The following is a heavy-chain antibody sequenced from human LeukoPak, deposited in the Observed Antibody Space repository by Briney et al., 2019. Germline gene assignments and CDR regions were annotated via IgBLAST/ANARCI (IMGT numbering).Heavy chain of an antibody. J-gene: IGHJ4*02. CDR2: IYYSGST. CDR1: GGSISSSSYY. Sequence: SETLSLTCTVSGGSISSSSYYWGWIRQPPGKGLEWIGSIYYSGSTNYNPSLKSRVTISVDTSKNQFSLKLSSVTAADTAVYYCAREGYYYDSSGYSPPIQWYFDYWGQGTLVTVSS. D-gene: IGHD3-22*01. CDR3: AREGYYYDSSGYSPPIQWYFDY. V-gene: IGHV4-39*07.